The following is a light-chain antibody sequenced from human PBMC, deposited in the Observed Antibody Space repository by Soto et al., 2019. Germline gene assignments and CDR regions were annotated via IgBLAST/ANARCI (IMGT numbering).Light chain of an antibody. Sequence: QSALTQPASVSGSPGQSITITCTGTSSDVGGYKYVSWYQQHPGKAPKLLIYVVSNRTSGVSNRFSGSKAGNTASLTISGLRAEDEADYYCSSYTTTSTYLFGTGTKVTVL. V-gene: IGLV2-14*01. CDR2: VVS. J-gene: IGLJ1*01. CDR1: SSDVGGYKY. CDR3: SSYTTTSTYL.